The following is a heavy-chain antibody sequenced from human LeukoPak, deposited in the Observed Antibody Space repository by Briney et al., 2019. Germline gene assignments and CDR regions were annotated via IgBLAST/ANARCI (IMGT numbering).Heavy chain of an antibody. CDR2: ISYDGSNK. CDR1: GFTFSSYG. Sequence: GGSLRLSCAASGFTFSSYGMHWVRQAPGKGLEWVAVISYDGSNKYYADSVKGRFAISRDNSKNTLYLQMNSLRDEDTAVYYCANDLGAESGGSYFDYWGQGTLVTVSS. CDR3: ANDLGAESGGSYFDY. D-gene: IGHD1-26*01. V-gene: IGHV3-30*18. J-gene: IGHJ4*02.